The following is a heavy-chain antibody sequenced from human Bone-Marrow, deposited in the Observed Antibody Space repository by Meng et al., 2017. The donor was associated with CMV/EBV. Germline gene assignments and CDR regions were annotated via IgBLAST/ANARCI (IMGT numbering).Heavy chain of an antibody. J-gene: IGHJ6*02. D-gene: IGHD2-2*01. CDR2: ISSSSSYI. CDR1: GFTFSSYS. CDR3: ARGNGGRYCSSTSCYLYGMDV. V-gene: IGHV3-21*01. Sequence: GESLKISCAASGFTFSSYSMNWVRQAPGKGLEWVSSISSSSSYIYYADSVEGRFTISRDNAKNSLYLQMNSLRAEDTAVYYCARGNGGRYCSSTSCYLYGMDVWGQGTTVTVSS.